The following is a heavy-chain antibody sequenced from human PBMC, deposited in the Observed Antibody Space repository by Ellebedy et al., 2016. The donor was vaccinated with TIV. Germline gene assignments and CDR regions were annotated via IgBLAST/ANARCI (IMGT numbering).Heavy chain of an antibody. CDR3: ARGPSSPVYGMDV. Sequence: MPSETLSLTCSISGGSVDTYFWSWVRQSPETGLEWIGHIYHTGTTNYNPSLESRVTISLATSRTQFSLRLSSVTAADTAVYFCARGPSSPVYGMDVWGQGTTVTVSS. CDR1: GGSVDTYF. CDR2: IYHTGTT. J-gene: IGHJ6*02. V-gene: IGHV4-59*02.